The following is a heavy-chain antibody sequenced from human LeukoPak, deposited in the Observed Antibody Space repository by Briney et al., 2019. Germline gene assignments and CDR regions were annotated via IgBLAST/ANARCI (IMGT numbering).Heavy chain of an antibody. D-gene: IGHD3-22*01. V-gene: IGHV1-46*01. CDR1: GYTFTSHY. CDR2: INPSGGST. J-gene: IGHJ4*02. Sequence: ASVKVSCKASGYTFTSHYMHWVRQAPGQGLEWMGIINPSGGSTSYAQKFQGRVTMTRDTSTSTVYMELSSLRSEDTAVYYCARVGVYYDSSGYYSDWGQGTLVTVSS. CDR3: ARVGVYYDSSGYYSD.